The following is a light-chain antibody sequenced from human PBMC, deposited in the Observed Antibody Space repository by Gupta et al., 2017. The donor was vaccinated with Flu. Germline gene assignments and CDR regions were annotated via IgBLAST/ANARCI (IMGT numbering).Light chain of an antibody. Sequence: EIVLTQPPATLSLSPGERATLSCRASQSVGTYLAWYQQKPGQTPRRLIYDASNRATGIPARFSGSGSGTDFTLTISSREPEDFAVYYCQKRSNWPPSTFGEGTKMEI. CDR2: DAS. CDR1: QSVGTY. CDR3: QKRSNWPPST. J-gene: IGKJ2*01. V-gene: IGKV3-11*01.